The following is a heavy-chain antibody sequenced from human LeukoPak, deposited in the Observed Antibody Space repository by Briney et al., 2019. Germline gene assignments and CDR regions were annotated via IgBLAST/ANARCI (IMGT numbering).Heavy chain of an antibody. V-gene: IGHV4-39*01. CDR1: GGSITSIHYH. D-gene: IGHD2-15*01. Sequence: SETLSLTCTVSGGSITSIHYHWGWIRQPPGKGLEWIGNIYYFGSTYYNPSLRSRVTISVDTSKNQFSLKLSSVTAADTALYYCARMTCGGGTCWWFDPWGQGTLVTVSS. CDR3: ARMTCGGGTCWWFDP. J-gene: IGHJ5*02. CDR2: IYYFGST.